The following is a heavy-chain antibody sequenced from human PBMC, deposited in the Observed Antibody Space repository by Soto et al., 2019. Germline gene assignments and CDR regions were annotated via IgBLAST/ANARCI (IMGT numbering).Heavy chain of an antibody. J-gene: IGHJ4*02. CDR3: ARLPSPPYSFTYGDF. V-gene: IGHV5-51*01. D-gene: IGHD5-18*01. CDR2: IYPGDSDT. Sequence: PGESLKISCKASGYSFLNFWIGWVRQVPGKGPEWMGLIYPGDSDTRYSPSFQGQVTISADQSRTTAYLQWSSLKASDSAIYYCARLPSPPYSFTYGDFWGRGTRVTVSS. CDR1: GYSFLNFW.